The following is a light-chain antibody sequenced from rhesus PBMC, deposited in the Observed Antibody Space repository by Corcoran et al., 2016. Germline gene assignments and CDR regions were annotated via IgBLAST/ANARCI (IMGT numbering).Light chain of an antibody. J-gene: IGKJ3*01. CDR2: AAS. CDR3: LQGYSTPFT. Sequence: DIQMTQSPSSLSASVGDRVTITCRASQGISDYLSWYQQKPGKTPKRLIYAASSLESGVPSRFSGSGSGTEFTITISSLQPEAFAAYYCLQGYSTPFTFGPGTKLDIK. CDR1: QGISDY. V-gene: IGKV1-36*02.